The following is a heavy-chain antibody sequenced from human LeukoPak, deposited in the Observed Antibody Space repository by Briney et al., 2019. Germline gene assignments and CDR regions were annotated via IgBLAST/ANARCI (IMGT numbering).Heavy chain of an antibody. J-gene: IGHJ3*02. CDR1: GYTFTAFF. Sequence: ASVRVSCKASGYTFTAFFMNWVRQAPGQGLEWMGWINPNSGGANYAQKFQGRVTITRDTSISTASMDLSRLRSDDTAVYYCARHIMIDAFDIWGQGTMVTVSS. CDR2: INPNSGGA. V-gene: IGHV1-2*02. CDR3: ARHIMIDAFDI. D-gene: IGHD3-16*01.